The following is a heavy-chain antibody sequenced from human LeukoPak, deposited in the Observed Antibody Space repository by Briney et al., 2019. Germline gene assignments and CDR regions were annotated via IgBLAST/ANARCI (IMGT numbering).Heavy chain of an antibody. V-gene: IGHV4-39*01. D-gene: IGHD2-2*01. CDR3: ARVYCSSTSCRWYFDL. Sequence: SETLSLTCTVSGGSISSSSYYWGWIRQPPGKGLEWIGSIYYSGSTYYNPSLKSRVTISVDTSKNQFSLKLSSVTAADTAVYYCARVYCSSTSCRWYFDLWGRGTLVTVSS. CDR2: IYYSGST. J-gene: IGHJ2*01. CDR1: GGSISSSSYY.